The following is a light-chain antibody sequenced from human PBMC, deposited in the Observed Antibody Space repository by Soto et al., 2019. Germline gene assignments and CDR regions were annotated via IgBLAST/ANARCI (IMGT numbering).Light chain of an antibody. J-gene: IGKJ1*01. Sequence: DIQMTKSPSSLSASVGDRVTITCRTSQSISTSLNWYQQRPGKAPEVLIYGASSLLGGVASRFSGGGSGTDFTLTISSLQPDDFATYYCQESKGFLWGTFGPGTKIEIK. CDR2: GAS. CDR1: QSISTS. V-gene: IGKV1-39*01. CDR3: QESKGFLWGT.